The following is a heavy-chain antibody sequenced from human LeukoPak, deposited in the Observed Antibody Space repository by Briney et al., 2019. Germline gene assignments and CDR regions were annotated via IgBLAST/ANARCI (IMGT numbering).Heavy chain of an antibody. Sequence: PSETLSLTCAVYGGSLNDYKWSWIRQSPGKGLEWIGEVTHSGNTKYNPSLRSRVSISLDTSRYHLSLELTSVTAADTAVYYCARARGDYYDYNYYYAMDVWGQGTTVTVSS. CDR3: ARARGDYYDYNYYYAMDV. CDR2: VTHSGNT. D-gene: IGHD3-3*01. J-gene: IGHJ6*02. V-gene: IGHV4-34*01. CDR1: GGSLNDYK.